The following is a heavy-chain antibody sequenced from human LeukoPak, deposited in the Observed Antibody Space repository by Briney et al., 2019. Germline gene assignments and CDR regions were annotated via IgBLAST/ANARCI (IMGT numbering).Heavy chain of an antibody. CDR1: GFTFSSYG. Sequence: GGSLRQSCAATGFTFSSYGMHWVRQAPGKGLEWVAFIRYDGSNKYYADSVKGRFTISRDNSKNTLYLQMNSLRAEDTAVYYCAKEGSLGFGELFGFDYWGQGTLVTVSS. CDR3: AKEGSLGFGELFGFDY. V-gene: IGHV3-30*02. CDR2: IRYDGSNK. J-gene: IGHJ4*02. D-gene: IGHD3-10*01.